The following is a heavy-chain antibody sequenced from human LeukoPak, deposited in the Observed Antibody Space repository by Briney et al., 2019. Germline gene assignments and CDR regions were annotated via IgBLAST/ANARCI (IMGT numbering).Heavy chain of an antibody. Sequence: GRSLRLSCAASGFTFDDYAMHWVRQAPGKGLEWVSGISWNSGSIGYADSVKGRFTISRDNAKNSLYLQMNSLRAEDTALYYCAKDRLRYLDWLFDYWGQGTLVTVSS. CDR1: GFTFDDYA. CDR3: AKDRLRYLDWLFDY. V-gene: IGHV3-9*01. D-gene: IGHD3-9*01. CDR2: ISWNSGSI. J-gene: IGHJ4*02.